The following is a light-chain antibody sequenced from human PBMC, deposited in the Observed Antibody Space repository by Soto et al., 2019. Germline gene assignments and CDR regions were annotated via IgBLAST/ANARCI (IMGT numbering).Light chain of an antibody. V-gene: IGKV1-5*01. J-gene: IGKJ1*01. CDR3: LQYSSHSWT. CDR1: RSISDW. CDR2: DAS. Sequence: DIQMTQSPSTLSPSIEDRVTITCRASRSISDWLAWYQQKPGKAPTLLIFDASNLKSGVPSRFSGRGSGTEFTLTISSMQPDDVATYYCLQYSSHSWTFGQGTRVELK.